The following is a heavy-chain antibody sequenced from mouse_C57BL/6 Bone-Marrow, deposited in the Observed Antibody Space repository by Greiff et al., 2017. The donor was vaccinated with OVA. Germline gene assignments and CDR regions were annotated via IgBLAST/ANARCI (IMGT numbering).Heavy chain of an antibody. Sequence: VQLQQSGAELVRPGPSVKVSCKASGYAFTNYLIEWVKQRPGQGLEWIGVINPGSGGTNYNQKFRAKATLTVDTSSSTAYMQLTSLTSEDSAVYYCASAVFAYWGQGTLVTVSA. CDR1: GYAFTNYL. CDR3: ASAVFAY. J-gene: IGHJ3*01. V-gene: IGHV1-54*01. CDR2: INPGSGGT.